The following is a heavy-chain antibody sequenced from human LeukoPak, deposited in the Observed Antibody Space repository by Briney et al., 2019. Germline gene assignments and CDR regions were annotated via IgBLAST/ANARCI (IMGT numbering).Heavy chain of an antibody. CDR2: IYYSGST. V-gene: IGHV4-59*01. CDR3: ARGSGDYFDY. J-gene: IGHJ4*02. D-gene: IGHD6-19*01. Sequence: PSETLSLTCTVSGGSISGYYRSWIRQTPGKGLERIGHIYYSGSTNYNPSLKSRVTISVDTSKNQFSLKLSSVTAADTAVYYCARGSGDYFDYWGQGTLVTVSS. CDR1: GGSISGYY.